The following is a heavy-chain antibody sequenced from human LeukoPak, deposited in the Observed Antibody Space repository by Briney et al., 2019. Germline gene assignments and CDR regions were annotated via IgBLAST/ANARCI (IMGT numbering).Heavy chain of an antibody. D-gene: IGHD2-2*01. J-gene: IGHJ4*02. Sequence: GGSLRLSCAASGFTFSSYSMNWVRQAPGKGLEWVSSISSSSYIYYADSVKGRFTISRDNAKNSLYLQMNSLRAEDTAVYYCARGRYCSSTSCYFDYWGQGTLVTVSS. CDR2: ISSSSYI. CDR1: GFTFSSYS. CDR3: ARGRYCSSTSCYFDY. V-gene: IGHV3-21*01.